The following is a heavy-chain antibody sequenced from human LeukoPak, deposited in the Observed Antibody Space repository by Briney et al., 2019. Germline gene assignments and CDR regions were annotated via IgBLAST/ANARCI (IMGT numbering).Heavy chain of an antibody. Sequence: ASVKVSCKASGGTFSSYAISWVRQAPGQGLEWMGGIIPIFGTANYAQKFQGRVTITADESTSTAYMELSSLRSEGTAVYYCARGSGIVLRYFDWLKNGMDVWGKGTTVTVSS. CDR3: ARGSGIVLRYFDWLKNGMDV. CDR2: IIPIFGTA. J-gene: IGHJ6*04. D-gene: IGHD3-9*01. V-gene: IGHV1-69*13. CDR1: GGTFSSYA.